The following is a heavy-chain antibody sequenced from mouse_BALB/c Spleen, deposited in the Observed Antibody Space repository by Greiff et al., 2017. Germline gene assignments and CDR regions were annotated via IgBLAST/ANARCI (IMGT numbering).Heavy chain of an antibody. CDR2: ISSGGSYT. CDR1: GFTFSSYA. Sequence: DVKLVESGGGLVKPGGSLKLSCAASGFTFSSYAMSWVRQTPEKRLEWVATISSGGSYTYYPDSVKGRFTISRDNAKNTLYLQMSSLRSEDTAMYYCARRYGNLYAMDYWGQGTSDTVAS. J-gene: IGHJ4*01. D-gene: IGHD2-10*02. V-gene: IGHV5-9-3*01. CDR3: ARRYGNLYAMDY.